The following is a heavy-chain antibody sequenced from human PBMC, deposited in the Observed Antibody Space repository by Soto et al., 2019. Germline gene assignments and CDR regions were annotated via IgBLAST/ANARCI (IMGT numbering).Heavy chain of an antibody. J-gene: IGHJ4*02. D-gene: IGHD4-17*01. CDR3: AKDATVTTLEVAGGFDY. V-gene: IGHV3-23*01. CDR2: ISGSGGST. CDR1: GFTFSSYA. Sequence: GGSLRLSCAASGFTFSSYAMSWVRQAPGKGLEWVSAISGSGGSTYYADSVKGRFTISRDNSKNTLYLQMNSLRAEDTAVYYCAKDATVTTLEVAGGFDYWGQGTLVTVSS.